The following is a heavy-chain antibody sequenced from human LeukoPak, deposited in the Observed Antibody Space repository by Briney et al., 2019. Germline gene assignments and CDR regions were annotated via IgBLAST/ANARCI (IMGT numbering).Heavy chain of an antibody. J-gene: IGHJ4*02. Sequence: SETLSLTCTVSGVSISSGGYYWSWIRQHPGKGLEWIGHIYYSGSTYYNPSLRDRVTISIDTSKIQFSLKLISVTAADTAVYYCARGSRSSWYWVFDYWGQGTLVSVSS. D-gene: IGHD6-13*01. V-gene: IGHV4-31*03. CDR1: GVSISSGGYY. CDR3: ARGSRSSWYWVFDY. CDR2: IYYSGST.